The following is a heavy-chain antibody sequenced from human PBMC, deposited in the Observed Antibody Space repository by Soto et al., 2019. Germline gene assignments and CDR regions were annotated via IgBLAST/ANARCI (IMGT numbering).Heavy chain of an antibody. CDR1: GGSFSGYY. J-gene: IGHJ4*02. Sequence: QVQLQQWGAGLLKPSETLSLTCAVYGGSFSGYYWSWIRQPPGKGLEWIGEINHSGSTNYNPSLKSQVTITVVSSVNQFSRELSSVTAADTAVYYCARRGRITMLRGANESFDYWGQGTLVTVSS. CDR2: INHSGST. D-gene: IGHD3-10*01. V-gene: IGHV4-34*01. CDR3: ARRGRITMLRGANESFDY.